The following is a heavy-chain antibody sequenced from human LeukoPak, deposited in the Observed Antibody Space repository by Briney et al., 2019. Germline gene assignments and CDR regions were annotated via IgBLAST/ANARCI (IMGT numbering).Heavy chain of an antibody. D-gene: IGHD2-21*02. J-gene: IGHJ5*02. V-gene: IGHV3-64*01. CDR1: GFTFSSYA. CDR2: ISSNGGST. CDR3: ARAPGVTTNWFDP. Sequence: PGGSLRLSCAASGFTFSSYAMHWVRQAPGKGLEYVSAISSNGGSTYYANSVKGRFTISRDNSKNTLYLQMGSLRAEDMAVYHCARAPGVTTNWFDPWGQGTLVTVSS.